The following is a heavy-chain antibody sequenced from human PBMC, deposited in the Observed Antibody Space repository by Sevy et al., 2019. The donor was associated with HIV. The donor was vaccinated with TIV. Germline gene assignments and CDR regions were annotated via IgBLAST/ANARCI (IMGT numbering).Heavy chain of an antibody. Sequence: ASVKVSCKVCGYTLTQFSMHWVRQAPGKGLEWMATFDPEDDETIYAQRLQGRVTMTEDTSTDTAYMELSSLRSDDTAVYYCAVTKDYYDSSGYPFDYWGQGSLVTVSS. CDR3: AVTKDYYDSSGYPFDY. CDR2: FDPEDDET. D-gene: IGHD3-22*01. V-gene: IGHV1-24*01. CDR1: GYTLTQFS. J-gene: IGHJ4*02.